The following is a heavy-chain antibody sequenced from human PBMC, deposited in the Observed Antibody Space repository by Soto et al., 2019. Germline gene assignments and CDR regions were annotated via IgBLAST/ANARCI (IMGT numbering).Heavy chain of an antibody. Sequence: QVQLVESGGGVVHPGRSLRLSCAASEFTFSSYAMHWVRQAPGKGLEWVAVISYDGSNKFYADSVKGRFTISRDNSKNTLYLQMNSLRAEDTAVFYCARDEGYSSDWGFDYWGQGTLVTVSS. V-gene: IGHV3-30-3*01. CDR2: ISYDGSNK. J-gene: IGHJ4*02. CDR3: ARDEGYSSDWGFDY. CDR1: EFTFSSYA. D-gene: IGHD6-19*01.